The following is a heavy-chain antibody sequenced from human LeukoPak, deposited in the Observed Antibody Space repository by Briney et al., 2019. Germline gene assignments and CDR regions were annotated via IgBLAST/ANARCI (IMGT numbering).Heavy chain of an antibody. J-gene: IGHJ4*02. CDR2: ISNSSSYI. CDR3: ARDFFDY. V-gene: IGHV3-21*01. CDR1: GFTFSSYN. Sequence: GGSLRLSCAASGFTFSSYNMNCVRQAPGKGLEWVSSISNSSSYIYYADSVKGRFTISRDNAKNSLYLQMNSLRAEDTAIYYCARDFFDYWGQGTLVTVSS.